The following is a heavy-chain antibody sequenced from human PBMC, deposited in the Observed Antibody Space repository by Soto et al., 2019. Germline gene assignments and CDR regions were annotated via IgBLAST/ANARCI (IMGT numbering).Heavy chain of an antibody. V-gene: IGHV3-21*01. D-gene: IGHD3-10*01. CDR1: RFTFNSYS. Sequence: GSLRLSCAASRFTFNSYSMNWVRQSPGKGLEWVSSISSGSSYIYYADSVKGRFTISRDNAKNSLYLQMNSLRAEDTAVYYCTREGRGSGTYFDYWGQGTLVTVSS. CDR3: TREGRGSGTYFDY. CDR2: ISSGSSYI. J-gene: IGHJ4*02.